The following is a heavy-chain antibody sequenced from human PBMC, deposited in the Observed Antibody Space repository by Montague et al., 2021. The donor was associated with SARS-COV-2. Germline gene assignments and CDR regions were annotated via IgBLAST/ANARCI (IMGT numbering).Heavy chain of an antibody. J-gene: IGHJ6*02. D-gene: IGHD5-12*01. V-gene: IGHV4-31*03. CDR1: GGSISSGGYD. CDR3: ARVEFDGGYDSVPLDV. Sequence: TLFLTCTVSGGSISSGGYDWSWIRQHPGKGLEWIGDIYYSGSTYYXXXLKSRVTISVDTSKNQFSLKPSSVTAADTAVYYCARVEFDGGYDSVPLDVWGQGTTVTVSS. CDR2: IYYSGST.